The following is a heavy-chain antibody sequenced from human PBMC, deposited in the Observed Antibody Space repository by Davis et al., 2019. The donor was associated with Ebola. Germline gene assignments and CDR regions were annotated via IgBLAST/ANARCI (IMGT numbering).Heavy chain of an antibody. J-gene: IGHJ6*04. CDR3: AREQFRGDYDYYYYYGMDV. Sequence: GGSLRLSCAASGFTFSSYSMNWVRQAPGKGLEWVSSISSSSSYIYYADSVKGRFTISRDNAKNSLYLQMNSLRAEDTAVYYCAREQFRGDYDYYYYYGMDVWGKGTTVTVSS. D-gene: IGHD4-17*01. V-gene: IGHV3-21*01. CDR2: ISSSSSYI. CDR1: GFTFSSYS.